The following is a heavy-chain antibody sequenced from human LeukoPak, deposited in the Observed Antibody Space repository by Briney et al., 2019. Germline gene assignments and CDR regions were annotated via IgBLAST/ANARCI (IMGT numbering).Heavy chain of an antibody. J-gene: IGHJ3*01. CDR2: IYNGGST. CDR3: ARDRPSDAFDV. V-gene: IGHV4-31*03. Sequence: SETLSLTCTVSGGSISSDNYYWSWIRQHPGKSLEWIAYIYNGGSTDYNPSLKSRVTISIDTPKNQFSLKLTSVTAADTAVYYCARDRPSDAFDVWGQGTMVTVSS. CDR1: GGSISSDNYY.